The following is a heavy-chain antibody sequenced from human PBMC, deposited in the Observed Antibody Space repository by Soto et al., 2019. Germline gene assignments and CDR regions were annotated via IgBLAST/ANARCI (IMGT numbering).Heavy chain of an antibody. CDR2: IYYSGST. Sequence: QVQLQESGPGLVKPSQTLSLTCTVSGGSISSGDYYWSWIRQPPGKGLEWIGYIYYSGSTYYNPSLTSRVTISVDTSKNQFSLKLSSVTAADTAVYYCAREATVVTSYFDYWGQGTLVTVSS. V-gene: IGHV4-30-4*01. CDR3: AREATVVTSYFDY. J-gene: IGHJ4*02. CDR1: GGSISSGDYY. D-gene: IGHD4-17*01.